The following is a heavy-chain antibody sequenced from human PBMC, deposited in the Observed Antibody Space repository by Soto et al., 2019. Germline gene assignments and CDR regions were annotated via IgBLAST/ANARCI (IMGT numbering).Heavy chain of an antibody. D-gene: IGHD5-12*01. CDR2: IYHSGSN. Sequence: PSETLSLTVAVCGYSISSGYYWCWMRQPPGKGLEWIGSIYHSGSNYYNPSLKSRVTISVDTSKNQFSLKLSSVTAADTAVYYCAREWLQLGFAFDICGQGTMVTVSS. CDR3: AREWLQLGFAFDI. CDR1: GYSISSGYY. J-gene: IGHJ3*02. V-gene: IGHV4-38-2*02.